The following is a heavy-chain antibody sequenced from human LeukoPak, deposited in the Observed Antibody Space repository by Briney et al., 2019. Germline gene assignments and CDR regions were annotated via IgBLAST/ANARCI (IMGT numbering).Heavy chain of an antibody. CDR3: ARVRDCSGGRCYGSGIDP. CDR1: GSSINSYY. J-gene: IGHJ5*02. Sequence: SSETPSLTCTVSGSSINSYYWSWIRQPPGKGLEWIGYIYYSGSTNYNPSLKSRVTISVDTSKKQFSLKLSSVTAADTAVYYCARVRDCSGGRCYGSGIDPWGQGTLVTVSS. D-gene: IGHD2-15*01. V-gene: IGHV4-59*01. CDR2: IYYSGST.